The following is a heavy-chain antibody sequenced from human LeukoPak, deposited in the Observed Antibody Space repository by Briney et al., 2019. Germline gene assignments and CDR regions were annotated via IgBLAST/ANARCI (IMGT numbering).Heavy chain of an antibody. CDR3: ARGVGTSWFDP. CDR1: GYTLSEYY. V-gene: IGHV1-2*02. D-gene: IGHD2-2*01. Sequence: ASVKVSCKAYGYTLSEYYMHWARQAPGQGLEWMGWINPKSGGANFAEKFQGRVTMTRDTSIRTVYMELSRVTYDDTAVYYCARGVGTSWFDPWGQGTLVTVSS. J-gene: IGHJ5*02. CDR2: INPKSGGA.